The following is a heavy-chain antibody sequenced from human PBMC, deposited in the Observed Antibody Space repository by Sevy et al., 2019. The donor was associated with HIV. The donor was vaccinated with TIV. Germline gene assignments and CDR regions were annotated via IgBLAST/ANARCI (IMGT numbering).Heavy chain of an antibody. V-gene: IGHV4-59*01. D-gene: IGHD3-16*01. CDR3: ARGAPNYYYGMDV. J-gene: IGHJ6*02. Sequence: SETLSLTCTVSGDSISGYYWNWIRQPPGKGLEWIGYLYYSGRTNYNPSLKSRVTISVDTSKNQFSLKLTSLTAADTAVYYCARGAPNYYYGMDVWGQGTTVNVSS. CDR1: GDSISGYY. CDR2: LYYSGRT.